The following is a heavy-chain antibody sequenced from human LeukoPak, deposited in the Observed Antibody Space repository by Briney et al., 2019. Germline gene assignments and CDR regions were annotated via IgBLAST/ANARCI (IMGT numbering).Heavy chain of an antibody. J-gene: IGHJ4*02. CDR3: ARGHSSGYNFSGFLRDF. CDR2: INPNSGGT. D-gene: IGHD3-22*01. V-gene: IGHV1-2*02. Sequence: ASVKVSCKASGHTFTGYYMHWVRQAPGQGLVWMGWINPNSGGTNYAQKFQGRVTMTRDTSISTAYMELSRLRSDDTAAYFCARGHSSGYNFSGFLRDFWGQGTLVTVSS. CDR1: GHTFTGYY.